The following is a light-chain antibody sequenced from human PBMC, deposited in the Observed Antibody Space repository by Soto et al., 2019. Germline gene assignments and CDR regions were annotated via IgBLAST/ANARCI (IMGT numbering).Light chain of an antibody. CDR3: QQYDSSPIT. Sequence: MVLTQSPVTLSLSPGERATLSCRASQSVSSSYLAWYQQKPGQAPRLLIYGASDRATGIPDRFSGSGSGTDFTLTISRLEPEDFAVYYCQQYDSSPITFGQGTRLEIK. CDR2: GAS. J-gene: IGKJ5*01. CDR1: QSVSSSY. V-gene: IGKV3-20*01.